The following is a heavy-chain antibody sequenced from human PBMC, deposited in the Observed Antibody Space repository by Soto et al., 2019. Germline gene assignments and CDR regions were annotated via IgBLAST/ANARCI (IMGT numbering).Heavy chain of an antibody. CDR3: ARDNDGAQFASSYNDL. Sequence: PGESLKISCAASGFTFSSYAMHWVRQAPGKGLEWVALISYDGSNKYYADSVKGRFTISRDNARNSVFLHLNSLRAEDTAVYYCARDNDGAQFASSYNDLWGQGTLVTVSS. CDR1: GFTFSSYA. D-gene: IGHD6-6*01. J-gene: IGHJ5*02. V-gene: IGHV3-30-3*01. CDR2: ISYDGSNK.